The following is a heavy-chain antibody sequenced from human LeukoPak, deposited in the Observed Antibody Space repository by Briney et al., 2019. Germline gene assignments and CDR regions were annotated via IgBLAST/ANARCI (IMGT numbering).Heavy chain of an antibody. J-gene: IGHJ4*02. V-gene: IGHV6-1*01. CDR2: TYYRARCYN. CDR1: GDSVSSTNGVA. D-gene: IGHD2/OR15-2a*01. Sequence: SQTLSLTCAISGDSVSSTNGVAWNWIRQSPSRGLEWLGRTYYRARCYNDYAESVKSRITVNPDTSKNQFSLQLNSVTPEDTAVYYCARGKNNAFDYWGQGTLVTVPS. CDR3: ARGKNNAFDY.